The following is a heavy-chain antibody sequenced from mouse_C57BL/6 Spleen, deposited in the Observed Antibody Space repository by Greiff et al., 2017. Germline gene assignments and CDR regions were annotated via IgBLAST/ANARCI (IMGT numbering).Heavy chain of an antibody. D-gene: IGHD1-1*01. V-gene: IGHV1-55*01. CDR3: ARNYGSYYYAMDY. CDR2: IYPGSGST. Sequence: VQLQQSGAELVKPGASVKLSCKASGYTFTSYWITWVKQRPGQGLEWIGDIYPGSGSTNYNEKFKSKATLTVDPSSSTAYMQLSSLTSEDSAVYYCARNYGSYYYAMDYWGQGTSVTVSS. CDR1: GYTFTSYW. J-gene: IGHJ4*01.